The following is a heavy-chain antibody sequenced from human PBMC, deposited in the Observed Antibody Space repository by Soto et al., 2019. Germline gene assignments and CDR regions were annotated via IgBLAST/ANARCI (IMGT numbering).Heavy chain of an antibody. D-gene: IGHD3-22*01. CDR1: GGSFSGYY. CDR2: INHSGST. Sequence: PSETLSLTCAVYGGSFSGYYWSWIRQAPGKGLEWIGEINHSGSTNYNPSLKSRVTISVDTSKNQFSLKLSSVTAADTAVYYCARAQPYYYDSSGPAPYYFDYWGQGTLVTVSS. CDR3: ARAQPYYYDSSGPAPYYFDY. V-gene: IGHV4-34*01. J-gene: IGHJ4*02.